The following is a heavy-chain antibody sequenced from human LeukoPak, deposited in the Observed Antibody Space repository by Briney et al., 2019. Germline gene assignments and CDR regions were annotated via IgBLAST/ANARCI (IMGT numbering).Heavy chain of an antibody. CDR2: ISSSSSYI. CDR3: AKTEQPMHSGSYYY. D-gene: IGHD1-26*01. Sequence: PGGSLRLSCAASGFTFSSYSMNWVRQAPGKGLEWVSSISSSSSYIYYADSVKGRFTISRDNAKNSLYLQINSLRAEDTAVYYCAKTEQPMHSGSYYYWGQGTLVTVSS. CDR1: GFTFSSYS. V-gene: IGHV3-21*01. J-gene: IGHJ4*02.